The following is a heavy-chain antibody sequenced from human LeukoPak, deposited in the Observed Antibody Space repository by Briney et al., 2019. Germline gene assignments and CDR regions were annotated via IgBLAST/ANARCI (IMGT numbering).Heavy chain of an antibody. D-gene: IGHD2-15*01. Sequence: GGSLRLSCAASEFTFSTYWMSWVRQAPGKGLEWVADINQDGSEKYYVHSVKGRFTISRQNAKNSLFLQMNSLRAEDTAVYYCARHRSGGSQDDAFDIWGQGTMVTVSS. V-gene: IGHV3-7*01. CDR3: ARHRSGGSQDDAFDI. CDR1: EFTFSTYW. J-gene: IGHJ3*02. CDR2: INQDGSEK.